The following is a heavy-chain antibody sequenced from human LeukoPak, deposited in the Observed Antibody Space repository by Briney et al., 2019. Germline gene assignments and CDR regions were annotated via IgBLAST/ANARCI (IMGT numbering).Heavy chain of an antibody. Sequence: GGSLRLSCAASGFTFSSYAMSWVRQVPGKGLEWVSLIRGDSSLIEYADSVKGRFTISRDNSKNTLYLQMDSLRAEDTAVYYCAKGRFTSSTFDSWGQGTLVTVSS. V-gene: IGHV3-23*01. CDR1: GFTFSSYA. CDR2: IRGDSSLI. CDR3: AKGRFTSSTFDS. D-gene: IGHD2-2*01. J-gene: IGHJ4*02.